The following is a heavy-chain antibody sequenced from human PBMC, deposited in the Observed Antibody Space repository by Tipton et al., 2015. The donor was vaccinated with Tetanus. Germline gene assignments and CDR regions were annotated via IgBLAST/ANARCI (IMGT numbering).Heavy chain of an antibody. CDR3: ARAGSDYGDKENGFDI. J-gene: IGHJ3*02. V-gene: IGHV4-30-4*01. CDR1: GASLRGGDYY. D-gene: IGHD4-17*01. Sequence: GLVKPSETLSLTCTVSGASLRGGDYYWSWIRQSPGKGLEWIGYIYYSGNTHYNPSLKSRIAISIDLSKNQFSLNLNSVTAADTAVYYCARAGSDYGDKENGFDIWGQGTSVTVSS. CDR2: IYYSGNT.